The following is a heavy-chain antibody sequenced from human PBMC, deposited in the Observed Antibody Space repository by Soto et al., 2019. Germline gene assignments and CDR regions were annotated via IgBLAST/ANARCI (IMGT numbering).Heavy chain of an antibody. V-gene: IGHV1-18*01. CDR2: ISAYNGNT. D-gene: IGHD5-18*01. Sequence: QVQLVQSGAEVKKPGASVKVSCKASGYTFTSYAISWVRQAPGQGLECMGWISAYNGNTNYAQKLQGRVTMTTDTSTGTAYMALRSLRSDDTAVYYCARSGYSYGHDLWGRGTLVTVSS. J-gene: IGHJ2*01. CDR3: ARSGYSYGHDL. CDR1: GYTFTSYA.